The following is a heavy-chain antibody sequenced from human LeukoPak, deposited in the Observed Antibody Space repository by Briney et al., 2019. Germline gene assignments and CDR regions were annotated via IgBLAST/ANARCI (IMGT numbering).Heavy chain of an antibody. CDR3: ARGKNSGRYDWFDP. V-gene: IGHV3-66*01. CDR1: GFTVGSNN. J-gene: IGHJ5*02. CDR2: FYRGDTP. Sequence: GGSLRLSCAVSGFTVGSNNVNWVRQAPGKGLEWVSGFYRGDTPYYADSVKGRFTISRDNSKNTLYLQMKSPKADDTAVYFCARGKNSGRYDWFDPWGQGTLVTVSS. D-gene: IGHD1-26*01.